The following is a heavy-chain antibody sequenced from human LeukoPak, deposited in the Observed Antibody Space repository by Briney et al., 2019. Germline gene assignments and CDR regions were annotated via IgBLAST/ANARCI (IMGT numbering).Heavy chain of an antibody. CDR3: AVVPAAIERDAFDV. CDR2: ISAYNGNT. CDR1: GYTFTSYG. V-gene: IGHV1-18*01. Sequence: ASVKVSCKASGYTFTSYGISWVRQAPGQRLEWMGWISAYNGNTNYAQKLQGRVTMTTDTSTSTAYMELRSLRSDDTAVYYCAVVPAAIERDAFDVWGQGTMVTVSS. J-gene: IGHJ3*01. D-gene: IGHD2-2*01.